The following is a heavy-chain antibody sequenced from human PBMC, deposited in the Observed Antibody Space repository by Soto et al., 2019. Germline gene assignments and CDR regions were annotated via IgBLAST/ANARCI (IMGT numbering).Heavy chain of an antibody. J-gene: IGHJ5*02. CDR2: IYYSGST. CDR3: ARHTRPGYCTGGSCSGRYTWFDP. D-gene: IGHD2-15*01. CDR1: GGSISSSSYY. V-gene: IGHV4-39*01. Sequence: SETLSLTWTVSGGSISSSSYYWGWIRQPPGKGLEGIGSIYYSGSTYYNPSLKSRVTISVDTSKNQFSLKLSSVTAADTAVYYCARHTRPGYCTGGSCSGRYTWFDPWGQGTLVTVSS.